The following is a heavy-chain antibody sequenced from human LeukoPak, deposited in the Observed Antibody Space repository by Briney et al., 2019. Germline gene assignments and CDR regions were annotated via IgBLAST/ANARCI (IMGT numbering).Heavy chain of an antibody. D-gene: IGHD2/OR15-2a*01. Sequence: KASETLSLTCTVSSGSINDYYWSWIRQPPGKGLEWIGYIYYSGSTNYNPSLKSRVTILVDMSKNQFSLKMSSVTAADTAVYYCARELKVGNTGYYFDYWGQGTLVTVSS. V-gene: IGHV4-59*01. CDR1: SGSINDYY. CDR3: ARELKVGNTGYYFDY. J-gene: IGHJ4*02. CDR2: IYYSGST.